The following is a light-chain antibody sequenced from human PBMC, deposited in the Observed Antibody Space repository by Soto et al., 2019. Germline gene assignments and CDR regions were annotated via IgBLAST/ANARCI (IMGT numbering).Light chain of an antibody. CDR1: QNIRSR. V-gene: IGKV1-5*01. J-gene: IGKJ5*01. Sequence: DVQMTQSPSTLSASVGDRVTITCRASQNIRSRLAWFQQKPGKAPKLLIYAASSLQSGVPSRFSGSGSGTDLTLTISRLEPEDFAVYFCQQYGSSPITFGQGTRLEI. CDR3: QQYGSSPIT. CDR2: AAS.